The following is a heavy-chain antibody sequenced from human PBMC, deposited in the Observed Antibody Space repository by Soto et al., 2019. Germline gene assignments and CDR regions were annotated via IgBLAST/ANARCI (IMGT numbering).Heavy chain of an antibody. V-gene: IGHV3-21*01. CDR3: AREEYNWNYYGMDV. Sequence: LRLSCAASGFTFSSYSMNWVRQAPGKGLEWVSSISSSSSYIYYADSVKGRFTISRDNAKNSLYLQMNSLRAEDTAVYYCAREEYNWNYYGMDVWGQGTTVTVSS. CDR1: GFTFSSYS. D-gene: IGHD1-20*01. J-gene: IGHJ6*02. CDR2: ISSSSSYI.